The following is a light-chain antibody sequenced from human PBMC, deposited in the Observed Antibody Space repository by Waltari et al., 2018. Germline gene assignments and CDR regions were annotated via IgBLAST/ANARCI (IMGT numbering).Light chain of an antibody. CDR2: KAS. CDR1: QDINTW. J-gene: IGKJ1*01. Sequence: DIHMPQSPSTLSAPIGDTVTITCRASQDINTWLAWYQQRPGKAPNLLIYKASYLESGVPSRFSGSGSGTEFTLTISSLQPDDFATYFCQQYESYWTFGQGTKVEMK. CDR3: QQYESYWT. V-gene: IGKV1-5*03.